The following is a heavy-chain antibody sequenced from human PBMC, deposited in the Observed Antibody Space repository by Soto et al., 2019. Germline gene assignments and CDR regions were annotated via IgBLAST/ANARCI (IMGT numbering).Heavy chain of an antibody. CDR2: ISPYNDYT. CDR1: GYTFIRYG. J-gene: IGHJ6*02. Sequence: QVQLAQSANEVKKPGASVRVSCKAAGYTFIRYGIAWVRQAPGQGLEWMGWISPYNDYTVYAQKYEGSVSRTADTSTRTVYMSLRGLKSDDTAVYYCARGGYYDNSWGKLSHYGLDVWGQGTSVSVSS. D-gene: IGHD3-16*01. V-gene: IGHV1-18*01. CDR3: ARGGYYDNSWGKLSHYGLDV.